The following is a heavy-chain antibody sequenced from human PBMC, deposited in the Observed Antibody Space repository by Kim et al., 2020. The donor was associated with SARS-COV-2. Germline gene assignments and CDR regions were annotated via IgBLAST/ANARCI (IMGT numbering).Heavy chain of an antibody. CDR3: ARDPGIAAAQPNFDY. CDR1: GGTFSSYA. D-gene: IGHD6-13*01. V-gene: IGHV1-69*04. Sequence: SVKVSCKASGGTFSSYAISWVRQAPGQGLEWMGRIIPILGIANYAQKFQGRVTITADKSTSTAYMELSSLRSEDTAVYYCARDPGIAAAQPNFDYWGQGTLVTVSS. J-gene: IGHJ4*02. CDR2: IIPILGIA.